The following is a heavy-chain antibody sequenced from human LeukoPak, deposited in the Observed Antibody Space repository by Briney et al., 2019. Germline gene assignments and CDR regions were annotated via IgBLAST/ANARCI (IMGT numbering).Heavy chain of an antibody. V-gene: IGHV4-39*01. J-gene: IGHJ5*02. CDR3: ARHRSTVTYNWFDP. CDR2: IYYSGST. CDR1: GGSISSSSYY. D-gene: IGHD4-11*01. Sequence: SETLSLTCTVSGGSISSSSYYWRWIRQPPGKGLEWIGSIYYSGSTYYNPSLKSRVTISVDTSKNQFSLKLSSVTAADTAVYYCARHRSTVTYNWFDPWDQGTLVTASP.